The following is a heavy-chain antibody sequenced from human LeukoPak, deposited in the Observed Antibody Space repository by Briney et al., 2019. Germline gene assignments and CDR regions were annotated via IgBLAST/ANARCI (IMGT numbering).Heavy chain of an antibody. CDR3: ARVPYEIRLYYMDV. CDR1: GGSIISGSHF. Sequence: SETLSLTCTVSGGSIISGSHFWGWIRRPPGKGLEWIGFIFYSGSTYYNPSLTSRVTISVDTPGNQFSLKVTSVTAADAAVYYCARVPYEIRLYYMDVWGKGTTVTVSS. V-gene: IGHV4-39*07. J-gene: IGHJ6*03. D-gene: IGHD2-21*01. CDR2: IFYSGST.